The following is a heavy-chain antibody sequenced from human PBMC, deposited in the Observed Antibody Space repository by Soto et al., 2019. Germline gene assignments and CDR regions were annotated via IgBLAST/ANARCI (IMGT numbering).Heavy chain of an antibody. Sequence: VQLLESGGGLVQPGGSLRLSCAASGFSFSSYAMKWVRQAPGKGLEWVSLIGESGTPIYYADSVKGRFSISRDNSGNTLCLEMYSLRAEDTAVYYCARYIPGVRYYGMDVWGQGTTVIVSS. V-gene: IGHV3-23*01. D-gene: IGHD2-2*01. CDR1: GFSFSSYA. CDR2: IGESGTPI. CDR3: ARYIPGVRYYGMDV. J-gene: IGHJ6*02.